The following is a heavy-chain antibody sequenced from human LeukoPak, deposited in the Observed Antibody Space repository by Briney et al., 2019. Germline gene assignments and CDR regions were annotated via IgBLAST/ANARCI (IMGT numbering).Heavy chain of an antibody. V-gene: IGHV4-4*07. CDR2: IYGSGST. CDR3: ARDRGTATLPDY. Sequence: SETLSLTCTISAGSISNYYWSWIRQPAGKGLEWIGRIYGSGSTNYNPSLKSRVTLSVDASKNQFSLELSSVTAADTAVYYCARDRGTATLPDYWGQGTLVTVSS. D-gene: IGHD1-1*01. CDR1: AGSISNYY. J-gene: IGHJ4*02.